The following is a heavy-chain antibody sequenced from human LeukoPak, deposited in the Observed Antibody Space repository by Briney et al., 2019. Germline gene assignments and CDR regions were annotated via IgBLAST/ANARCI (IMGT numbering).Heavy chain of an antibody. CDR2: IIPIFGTA. CDR3: ARSPEPGGANYYYYGMDV. Sequence: GASVKVSCKASGGTFISYAISWVRQAPGQGLEWMGGIIPIFGTANYAQKFQGRVTITADESTSTAYMELSSLRSEDTAVYYCARSPEPGGANYYYYGMDVWGQGTTVTVSS. CDR1: GGTFISYA. V-gene: IGHV1-69*13. J-gene: IGHJ6*02. D-gene: IGHD4/OR15-4a*01.